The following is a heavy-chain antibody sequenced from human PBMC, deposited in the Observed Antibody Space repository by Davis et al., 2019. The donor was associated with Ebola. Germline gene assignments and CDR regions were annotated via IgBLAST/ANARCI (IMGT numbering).Heavy chain of an antibody. CDR1: GFTFSSYA. CDR3: AREQGYSGYVFDY. Sequence: GESLKISCAASGFTFSSYAMHWVRQAPGKGLEWVAVISYDGSNKYYADSVKGRFTISRDNSKNTLYLQMNSLRAEDTAVYYCAREQGYSGYVFDYWGQGTLVTVSS. J-gene: IGHJ4*02. CDR2: ISYDGSNK. D-gene: IGHD5-12*01. V-gene: IGHV3-30-3*01.